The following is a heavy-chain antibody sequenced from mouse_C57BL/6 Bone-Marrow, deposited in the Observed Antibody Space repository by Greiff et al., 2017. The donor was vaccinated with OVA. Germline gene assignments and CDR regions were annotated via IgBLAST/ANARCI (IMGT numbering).Heavy chain of an antibody. CDR1: GYTFTSYG. D-gene: IGHD2-12*01. J-gene: IGHJ3*01. CDR3: ALRRGFAY. Sequence: QVQLKESGAELARPGASVKLSCKASGYTFTSYGISWVKQRTGQGLEWIGEIYPRSGNTYYNEKFKGKATLTADKSSSTAYMALRSLTSEDSAVYFCALRRGFAYWGQGTLVTVSA. CDR2: IYPRSGNT. V-gene: IGHV1-81*01.